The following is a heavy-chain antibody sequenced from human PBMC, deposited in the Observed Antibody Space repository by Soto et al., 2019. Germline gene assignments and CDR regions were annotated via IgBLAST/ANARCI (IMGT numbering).Heavy chain of an antibody. CDR1: GFIFSDLD. CDR2: ISGGGKTI. V-gene: IGHV3-11*01. CDR3: ASDPYYYASGY. Sequence: QVQLVQSGGGLVRPGGSLRLSCAASGFIFSDLDMTWIRQAPGKGLEWLSYISGGGKTIHYADSVKGRFTVSRDNARRSLYLQMNSLRAEDTAVYYCASDPYYYASGYWGRGTLVTVSS. D-gene: IGHD3-10*01. J-gene: IGHJ4*02.